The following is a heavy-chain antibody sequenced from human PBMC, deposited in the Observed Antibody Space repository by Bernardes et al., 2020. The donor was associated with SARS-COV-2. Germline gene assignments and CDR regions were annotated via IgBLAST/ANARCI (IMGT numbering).Heavy chain of an antibody. V-gene: IGHV5-51*01. D-gene: IGHD4-17*01. CDR2: VYPGDSDI. Sequence: GASLKSSSMGSGYSVARYWVGWVRPMPGKGLEWMGIVYPGDSDIRYSPSFQGQVTISADKSIRTAYLQFNSLKTSDTAIYYCARVPIIDGDFFFDSWGQGTLVTVSS. CDR3: ARVPIIDGDFFFDS. J-gene: IGHJ4*02. CDR1: GYSVARYW.